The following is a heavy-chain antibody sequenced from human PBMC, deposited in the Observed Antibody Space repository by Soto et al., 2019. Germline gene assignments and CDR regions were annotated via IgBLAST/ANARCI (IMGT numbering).Heavy chain of an antibody. V-gene: IGHV4-31*03. J-gene: IGHJ4*02. D-gene: IGHD5-12*01. CDR2: IYYSGST. Sequence: PSQTLSLTCTVSGGSIISVGYYWSWIRQHPGKGLEWIGYIYYSGSTYYNPSLKSRVTISVDTSKNQFSLKLSSVTAADTAVYYCARERSGYSGYPSTSQVAYYYFDYWGQGTLVTVSS. CDR1: GGSIISVGYY. CDR3: ARERSGYSGYPSTSQVAYYYFDY.